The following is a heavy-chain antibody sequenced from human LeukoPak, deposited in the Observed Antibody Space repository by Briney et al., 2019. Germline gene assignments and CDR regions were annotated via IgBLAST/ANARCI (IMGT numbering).Heavy chain of an antibody. Sequence: ASVKVSCKASGYTFTSYAISWVRQAPGQGLEWMGGIIPIFGTANYAQKFQGRVTITTDESTSTAYMELSSLRSEDTAVYYCARAREAYCSSTSCYLYYYYYMDVWGKGTTVTVSS. D-gene: IGHD2-2*01. V-gene: IGHV1-69*05. CDR3: ARAREAYCSSTSCYLYYYYYMDV. J-gene: IGHJ6*03. CDR2: IIPIFGTA. CDR1: GYTFTSYA.